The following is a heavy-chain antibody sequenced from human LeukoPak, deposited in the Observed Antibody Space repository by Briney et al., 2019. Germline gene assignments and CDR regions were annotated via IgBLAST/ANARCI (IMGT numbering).Heavy chain of an antibody. CDR2: VSHGGSNK. CDR1: GFTFNSYA. Sequence: PGRSLRLSCAASGFTFNSYAMHWVRQAPGKGLEWVAVVSHGGSNKYYADSVKGRFTISRDDSKNTLYLQMNSLRADDTAVYYCAKDLGRYRNNFFDYWGQGNLVTVSS. V-gene: IGHV3-30-3*01. J-gene: IGHJ4*02. D-gene: IGHD1-26*01. CDR3: AKDLGRYRNNFFDY.